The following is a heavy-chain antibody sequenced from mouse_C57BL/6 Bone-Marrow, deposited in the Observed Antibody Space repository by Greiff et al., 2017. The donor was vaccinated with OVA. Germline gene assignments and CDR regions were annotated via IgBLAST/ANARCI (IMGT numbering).Heavy chain of an antibody. J-gene: IGHJ3*01. CDR3: ARPGYSNYIAY. CDR2: ISSGSSTI. D-gene: IGHD2-5*01. CDR1: GFTFSDYG. V-gene: IGHV5-17*01. Sequence: EVMLVESGGGLVKPGGSLKLSCAASGFTFSDYGMHWVRQAPEKGLEWVAYISSGSSTIYYADTVKGRFTIFRDNAKNTLFLQMTSLRSEDTAMYYCARPGYSNYIAYWGQGTLVTVSA.